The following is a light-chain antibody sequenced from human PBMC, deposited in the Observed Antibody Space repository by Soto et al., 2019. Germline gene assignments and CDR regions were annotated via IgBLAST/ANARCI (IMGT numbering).Light chain of an antibody. Sequence: EIVLTQSPATLSLSPGQRATLSCRASQSIGNYLAWYQQKPAQAPRLLMYDASTRATGIPARFSGSGSGTDFTLTISSLEPEDFAVYHCQQRRNWITFGGGTKVEIK. J-gene: IGKJ4*01. CDR1: QSIGNY. V-gene: IGKV3-11*01. CDR3: QQRRNWIT. CDR2: DAS.